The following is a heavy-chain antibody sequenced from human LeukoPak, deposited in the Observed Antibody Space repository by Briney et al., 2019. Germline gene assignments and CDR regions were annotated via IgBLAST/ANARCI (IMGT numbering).Heavy chain of an antibody. CDR1: GGSISSYY. CDR2: IYYSGST. Sequence: SETLSLTCTVSGGSISSYYWSWIRQPPGKGLEWIGYIYYSGSTNYNPSLKSRVTISVDTSKNQFSLKLSSVTAADTAVYYCARDFGSRLRGYFDYWGRGTLVTVSS. D-gene: IGHD5-12*01. CDR3: ARDFGSRLRGYFDY. J-gene: IGHJ4*02. V-gene: IGHV4-59*01.